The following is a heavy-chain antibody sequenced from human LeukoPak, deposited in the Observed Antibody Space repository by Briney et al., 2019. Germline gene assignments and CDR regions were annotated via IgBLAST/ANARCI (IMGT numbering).Heavy chain of an antibody. J-gene: IGHJ4*02. Sequence: PGGSLRLSCAASGFTFSSSSMNWVRQAPGKGLEWVSYIRSSSSTIHYAESVKGRFTISRDNAKNSLYLQMNSLRDEDTAVYYCAREMAHYFDSSGYSFWGQGTLVTVSS. D-gene: IGHD3-22*01. CDR1: GFTFSSSS. CDR3: AREMAHYFDSSGYSF. V-gene: IGHV3-48*02. CDR2: IRSSSSTI.